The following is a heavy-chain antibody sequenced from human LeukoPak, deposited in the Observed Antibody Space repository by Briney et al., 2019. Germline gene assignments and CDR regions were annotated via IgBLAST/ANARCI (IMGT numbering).Heavy chain of an antibody. J-gene: IGHJ4*02. CDR3: ARVRGSKWVARFDY. CDR1: GGSFSGYY. CDR2: INHSGST. Sequence: PSETLSLTCAVYGGSFSGYYWSWIRQSLGKGLEWIGEINHSGSTNYNPSLKSRVTISVDTSKNQFSLKLSSVTAADTAVYYCARVRGSKWVARFDYWGQGTLVTVSS. D-gene: IGHD6-19*01. V-gene: IGHV4-34*01.